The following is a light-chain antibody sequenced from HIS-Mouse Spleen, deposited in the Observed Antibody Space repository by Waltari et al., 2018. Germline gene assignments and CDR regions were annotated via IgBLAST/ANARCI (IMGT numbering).Light chain of an antibody. J-gene: IGKJ4*01. CDR3: QQYYSTPLT. Sequence: DIVMTQSPDSLAVYLGESATINGKCSQSVLYSSNNQNYLAWYQQKPGQPPKLLIYWASTRESGVPDRFSGSGSGTDFTLTISSLQAEDVAVYYCQQYYSTPLTFGGGTKVEIK. V-gene: IGKV4-1*01. CDR2: WAS. CDR1: QSVLYSSNNQNY.